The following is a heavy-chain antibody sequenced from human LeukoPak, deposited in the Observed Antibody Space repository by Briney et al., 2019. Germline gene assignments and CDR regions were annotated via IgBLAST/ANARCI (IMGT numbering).Heavy chain of an antibody. V-gene: IGHV1-46*01. D-gene: IGHD6-19*01. CDR2: INPSGGST. CDR1: GYTFTSYY. CDR3: ARGLRAVAGTSLRRDQWYFDL. J-gene: IGHJ2*01. Sequence: ASVKVSCKASGYTFTSYYMHWVRQAPGQGLEWMGIINPSGGSTSYAQKFQGRVTTTRDTSTSTVYMELSSLRSEDTAVYYCARGLRAVAGTSLRRDQWYFDLWGRGTLVTVSS.